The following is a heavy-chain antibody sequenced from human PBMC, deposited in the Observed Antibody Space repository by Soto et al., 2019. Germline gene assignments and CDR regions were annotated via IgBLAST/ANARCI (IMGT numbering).Heavy chain of an antibody. V-gene: IGHV5-51*01. CDR2: IYPGDSDT. J-gene: IGHJ6*02. D-gene: IGHD3-3*01. Sequence: GESLKISCKGSGYSFTSYWIGWVRQMPGKGLEWMGIIYPGDSDTRYSPSFQGQVTISADKSISTAYLQWSSLKASDTAMYYCARFVTSRGVVIISPRDYCCGMDVWGQGTTVTVSS. CDR1: GYSFTSYW. CDR3: ARFVTSRGVVIISPRDYCCGMDV.